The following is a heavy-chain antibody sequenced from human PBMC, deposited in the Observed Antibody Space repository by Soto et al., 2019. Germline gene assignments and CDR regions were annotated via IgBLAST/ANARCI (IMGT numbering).Heavy chain of an antibody. CDR3: GVVAATNFDY. CDR2: IIPILGIA. CDR1: GGTFSSYT. V-gene: IGHV1-69*02. Sequence: QVQLVQSGAEVKKPGSSVKVSCKASGGTFSSYTISWVRQAPGQGLEWMGRIIPILGIANYAQKFQGRVTITAGKSTSTAYMELSSLRSEDTAVYYCGVVAATNFDYWGQGTLVTVSS. D-gene: IGHD2-15*01. J-gene: IGHJ4*02.